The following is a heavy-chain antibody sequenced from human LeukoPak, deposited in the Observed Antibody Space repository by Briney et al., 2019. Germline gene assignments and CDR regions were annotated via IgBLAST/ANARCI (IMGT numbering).Heavy chain of an antibody. CDR3: ARGMYYDSSGYYRY. V-gene: IGHV4-30-2*01. D-gene: IGHD3-22*01. J-gene: IGHJ4*02. CDR1: GGSISSGGYS. Sequence: SQTLSLTCAVSGGSISSGGYSWSWIRQPPGKGLEWIGYIYHSGSTYYNPSLKSRVTISVDTSKNQFSLKLSSVTAADTAVYYCARGMYYDSSGYYRYWGQGTLVTVSS. CDR2: IYHSGST.